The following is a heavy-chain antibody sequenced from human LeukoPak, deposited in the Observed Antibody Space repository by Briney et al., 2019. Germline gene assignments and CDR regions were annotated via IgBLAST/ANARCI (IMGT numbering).Heavy chain of an antibody. J-gene: IGHJ5*02. Sequence: PGGSLRLSCAASGFTFSSYAMSWVRQAPGKGLEWVSAISGSGGSTYYADSVKGRFTISRDNSKNTLYLQMNSLRAEDTAVYYCAKSHRDIVVVGGFDLWGQGTLVTVSS. CDR2: ISGSGGST. V-gene: IGHV3-23*01. D-gene: IGHD2-2*01. CDR1: GFTFSSYA. CDR3: AKSHRDIVVVGGFDL.